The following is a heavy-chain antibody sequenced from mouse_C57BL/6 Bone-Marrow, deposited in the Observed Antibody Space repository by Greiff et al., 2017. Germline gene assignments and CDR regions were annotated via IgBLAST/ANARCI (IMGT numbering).Heavy chain of an antibody. CDR3: ERDYGSSYWYFDV. Sequence: QVQLQQSGPELVKPGASVKLSCKASGYTFTSYDINWVKQRPGQGLEWIGWIYPRDGSTKYNEKFKGKATLTVDTSSSTAYMELHSLTSEDSAVDFCERDYGSSYWYFDVWGTGTTVTVSS. CDR2: IYPRDGST. D-gene: IGHD1-1*01. V-gene: IGHV1-85*01. J-gene: IGHJ1*03. CDR1: GYTFTSYD.